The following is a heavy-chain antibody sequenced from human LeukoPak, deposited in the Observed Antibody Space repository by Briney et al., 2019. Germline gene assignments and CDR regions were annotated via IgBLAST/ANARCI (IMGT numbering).Heavy chain of an antibody. CDR2: ISSSGRTI. Sequence: PGGSLRLSCEASEFTFSRHSMNWVRQSPGKGLEWVSYISSSGRTISYADSVKGRFTISRDNVKNSVDLQMNSLRVDDTAVYYCARDWYYDSAGYFPYWGLGTLVTVSS. V-gene: IGHV3-48*04. D-gene: IGHD3-22*01. CDR3: ARDWYYDSAGYFPY. J-gene: IGHJ4*02. CDR1: EFTFSRHS.